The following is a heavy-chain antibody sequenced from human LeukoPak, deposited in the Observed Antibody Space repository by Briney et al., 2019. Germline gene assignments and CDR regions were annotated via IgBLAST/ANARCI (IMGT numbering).Heavy chain of an antibody. J-gene: IGHJ4*02. CDR3: ARVNGYCSSISCFLDY. CDR1: GGTFSSHV. D-gene: IGHD2-2*01. V-gene: IGHV1-69*06. Sequence: ASVKVSCKTSGGTFSSHVISWVRQAPGQGLEWMGGIIPIFGTANYAQKFQGRVTITSDKFTNKVYMELSSLRSDDTAIYFCARVNGYCSSISCFLDYWGQGTLVTVSS. CDR2: IIPIFGTA.